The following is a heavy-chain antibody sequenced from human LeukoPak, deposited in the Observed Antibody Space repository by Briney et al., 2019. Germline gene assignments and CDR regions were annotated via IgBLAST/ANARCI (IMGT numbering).Heavy chain of an antibody. D-gene: IGHD3-22*01. V-gene: IGHV3-7*01. J-gene: IGHJ4*02. CDR2: INQDGSEK. CDR1: GFTFSNAW. CDR3: ARRARDSSGYYNEYYFDY. Sequence: GGSLRLSCAASGFTFSNAWMSWVRQAPGKGLEWVANINQDGSEKYYVDSVKGRFTISRDNAKNSLYLQMNSLRAEDTAVYYCARRARDSSGYYNEYYFDYWGQGTLVTVSS.